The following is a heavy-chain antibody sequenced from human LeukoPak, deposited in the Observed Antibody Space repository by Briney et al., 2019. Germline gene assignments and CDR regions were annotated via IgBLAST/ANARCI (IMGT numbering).Heavy chain of an antibody. J-gene: IGHJ4*02. CDR1: GNSISSGDNY. Sequence: SQTLSLTCTVSGNSISSGDNYWSRIRQPPGKGLEWIGEINHSGSTNYNPSLKSRVTISVDTSKNQFSLKLSSVTAADTAVYYCARAASSDIVVVTARSFDYWGQGTLVTVSS. CDR3: ARAASSDIVVVTARSFDY. V-gene: IGHV4-30-4*08. CDR2: INHSGST. D-gene: IGHD2-21*02.